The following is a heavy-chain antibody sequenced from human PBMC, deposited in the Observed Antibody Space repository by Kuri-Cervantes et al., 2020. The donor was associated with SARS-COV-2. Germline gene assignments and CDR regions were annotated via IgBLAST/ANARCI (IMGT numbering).Heavy chain of an antibody. CDR1: GFTFNYYT. CDR3: ARVIGYSDWPIPLSPQFYYGMDV. D-gene: IGHD3-9*01. CDR2: ISSSSSYI. J-gene: IGHJ6*02. Sequence: GGSLRLSCTASGFTFNYYTLTWVRQAPGKGLEWVSSISSSSSYIYYADSVKGRFTISRDNAKNSLYLQMNSLRAEDTAVYYCARVIGYSDWPIPLSPQFYYGMDVWGQGTTVTVSS. V-gene: IGHV3-21*01.